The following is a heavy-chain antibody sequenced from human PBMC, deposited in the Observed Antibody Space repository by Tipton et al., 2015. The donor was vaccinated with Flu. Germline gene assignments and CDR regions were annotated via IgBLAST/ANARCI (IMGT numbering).Heavy chain of an antibody. J-gene: IGHJ4*02. Sequence: LRLSCTVSGASISGGNFYWSWIRQPAGKGLEWIGHMHTSGRANYSPSLKSRVSIAIDTSKNQFSLKLESVTAADTAIYYCARSGGYWGQGTLVTVSS. D-gene: IGHD2-15*01. V-gene: IGHV4-61*09. CDR1: GASISGGNFY. CDR3: ARSGGY. CDR2: MHTSGRA.